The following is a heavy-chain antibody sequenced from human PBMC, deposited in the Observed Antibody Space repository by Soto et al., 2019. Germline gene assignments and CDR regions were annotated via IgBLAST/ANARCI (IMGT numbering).Heavy chain of an antibody. D-gene: IGHD3-22*01. CDR2: ISGSGGST. CDR1: GFTFSSYA. Sequence: EVQLLESGGGLVQPGGSLRLSCAASGFTFSSYAMSWVRQAPGKGLEWVSAISGSGGSTYYADSVKGRFTISRDNSKNPLYLQVNSLRAEDTAVYYCAKDRSYDSRGYYYESVWFDPRGQGTLVTVSS. CDR3: AKDRSYDSRGYYYESVWFDP. V-gene: IGHV3-23*01. J-gene: IGHJ5*02.